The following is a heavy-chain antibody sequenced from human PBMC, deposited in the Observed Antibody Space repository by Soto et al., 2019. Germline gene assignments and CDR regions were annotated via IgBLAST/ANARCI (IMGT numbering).Heavy chain of an antibody. V-gene: IGHV1-69*13. J-gene: IGHJ6*02. CDR1: GGTFSSYA. CDR3: ARGRRTRYPFGVVIRGYYGMDV. D-gene: IGHD3-3*01. Sequence: ASVKVSCKASGGTFSSYAISWVQQAPGQGLEWMGGIIPIFGTANYAQKFQGRVTITADESTSTAYMELSSLRSEDTAVYYCARGRRTRYPFGVVIRGYYGMDVWGQGXTVTVYS. CDR2: IIPIFGTA.